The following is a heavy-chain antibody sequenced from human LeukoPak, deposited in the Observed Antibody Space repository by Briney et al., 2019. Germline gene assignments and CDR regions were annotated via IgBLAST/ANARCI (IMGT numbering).Heavy chain of an antibody. CDR3: ARGALDY. Sequence: PSETLSLTCAVYGGSFSGYYWSWIRQPPGKGLEWIGEINHSGSTNYNLSLKSRVTISVDTSKNQFSLKLSSVTAADTAVYYCARGALDYWGQGTLVTVSS. D-gene: IGHD6-6*01. J-gene: IGHJ4*02. V-gene: IGHV4-34*01. CDR1: GGSFSGYY. CDR2: INHSGST.